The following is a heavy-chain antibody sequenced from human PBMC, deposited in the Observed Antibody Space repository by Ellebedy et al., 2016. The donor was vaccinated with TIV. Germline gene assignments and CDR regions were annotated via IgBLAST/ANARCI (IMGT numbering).Heavy chain of an antibody. V-gene: IGHV1-69*13. Sequence: ASVKVSCXASRDTFSNYAFNWVRQAPGQGLEWVGEIIPLFGTTNYAQRFQGRVTITADESTGTAYMELGNLRSDDTAMYYCARATTMKVAPGLNVPYYFDYWGQGTLVTVSS. J-gene: IGHJ4*02. CDR3: ARATTMKVAPGLNVPYYFDY. D-gene: IGHD3-22*01. CDR1: RDTFSNYA. CDR2: IIPLFGTT.